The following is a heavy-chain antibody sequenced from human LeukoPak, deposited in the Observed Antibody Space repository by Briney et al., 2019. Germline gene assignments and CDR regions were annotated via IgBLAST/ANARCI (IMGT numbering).Heavy chain of an antibody. CDR3: ARVPLGDFWSGYPSWGY. D-gene: IGHD3-3*01. J-gene: IGHJ4*02. CDR1: GYTFTGYY. Sequence: ASVKASCKASGYTFTGYYMHWVRQAPGQGLEWMGWINPNSGGTNYAQTFQGRVTMTRDTSISTAYMELSRLRSDDTAVYYCARVPLGDFWSGYPSWGYWGQGTLVTVSS. V-gene: IGHV1-2*02. CDR2: INPNSGGT.